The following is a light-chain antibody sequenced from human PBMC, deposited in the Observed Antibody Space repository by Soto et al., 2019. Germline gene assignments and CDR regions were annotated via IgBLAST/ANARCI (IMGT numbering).Light chain of an antibody. CDR1: QSISNY. CDR3: QQYDNLPLT. Sequence: DIQMTQSPSSLSASVGDRVTITCRASQSISNYLNWYQQKPGKAPKLLIYDASNLETGVPSRFSGSGSGTDFTFTISSLQPEDIATYYCQQYDNLPLTVGGGTKGEIK. J-gene: IGKJ4*01. V-gene: IGKV1-33*01. CDR2: DAS.